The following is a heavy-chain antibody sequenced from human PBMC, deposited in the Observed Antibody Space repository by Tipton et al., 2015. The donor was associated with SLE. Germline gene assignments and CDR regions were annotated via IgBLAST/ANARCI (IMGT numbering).Heavy chain of an antibody. V-gene: IGHV4-38-2*02. CDR1: GSSISTTYY. D-gene: IGHD3-22*01. CDR2: IFHSGTA. J-gene: IGHJ4*02. Sequence: TLSLTCNVSGSSISTTYYWGWIRQTPGKRLEWIANIFHSGTAYYNPSLESRVTTSIDTSNNQFSLKVTSVIATDTAVYYCARARYYVNSGYYYFDFWGQGTLVTVSA. CDR3: ARARYYVNSGYYYFDF.